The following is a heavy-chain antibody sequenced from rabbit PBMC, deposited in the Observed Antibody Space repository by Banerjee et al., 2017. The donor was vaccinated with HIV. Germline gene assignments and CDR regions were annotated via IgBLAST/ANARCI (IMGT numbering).Heavy chain of an antibody. CDR2: IYTGSGST. D-gene: IGHD7-1*01. V-gene: IGHV1S40*01. CDR3: ARSYAGYGPFNL. CDR1: GFSFSSSYY. Sequence: QSLEESGGDLVKPGASLTLTCTASGFSFSSSYYMCWVRQAPGKGLEWIGCIYTGSGSTYYASWAKGRFTISSHNAQNTLYLQLNSLTAADTATYFCARSYAGYGPFNLWGPGTLVTVS. J-gene: IGHJ4*01.